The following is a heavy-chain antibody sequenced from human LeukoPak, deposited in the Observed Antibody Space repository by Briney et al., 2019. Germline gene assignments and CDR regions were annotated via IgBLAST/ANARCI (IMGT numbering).Heavy chain of an antibody. CDR1: GGSFSGYY. V-gene: IGHV4-34*01. J-gene: IGHJ6*03. D-gene: IGHD3-9*01. CDR2: INHSGST. CDR3: ARASSYYDILTGPLAEGYMDV. Sequence: KPSETLSLTCAVYGGSFSGYYWSWIRQPPGKGLEWIGEINHSGSTNYNPSLKSRVTISVDTSKNQFSLKLSSVTAADTAVYYCARASSYYDILTGPLAEGYMDVWGKGTTVTVSS.